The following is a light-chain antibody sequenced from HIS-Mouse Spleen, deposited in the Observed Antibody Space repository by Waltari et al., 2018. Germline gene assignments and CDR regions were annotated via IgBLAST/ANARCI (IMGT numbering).Light chain of an antibody. Sequence: QSALTQPASVSGSPGQSITISCTGTSSDVGGYNYVSWYQQHPGKAPKLMIYDVSKRPSGVCKRFSGSKSGNTASLTISGLQSEDEADYYCAAWDDSLNGPVFGGGTKLTVL. CDR2: DVS. CDR3: AAWDDSLNGPV. CDR1: SSDVGGYNY. J-gene: IGLJ2*01. V-gene: IGLV2-14*03.